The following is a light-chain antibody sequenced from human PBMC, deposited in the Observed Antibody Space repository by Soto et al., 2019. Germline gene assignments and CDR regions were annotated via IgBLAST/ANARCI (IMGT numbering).Light chain of an antibody. V-gene: IGKV3-20*01. J-gene: IGKJ1*01. CDR2: DAS. CDR1: QSISSNN. CDR3: HHYANSLWT. Sequence: EIVLTQSPGTLSLSPGERATLSYRASQSISSNNLDWYQQKPGQAPRLLIYDASRRAPGIPDRFSGSGSGTDFTLTISRLAPEDFAVYYCHHYANSLWTFGQGTKVEIK.